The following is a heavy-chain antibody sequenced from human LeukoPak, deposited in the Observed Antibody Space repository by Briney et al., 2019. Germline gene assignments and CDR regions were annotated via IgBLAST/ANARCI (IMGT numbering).Heavy chain of an antibody. Sequence: GGSLRLSCAASGFTFSSYAMSWVRQAPGKGLGWVSAISGSGGSTYYADSVKGRFTISRDNSKNTLYLQMNSLRAEDTAVYYCAKSQLGTRVDYSNYPFDYWAREPWSPSPQ. J-gene: IGHJ4*02. CDR1: GFTFSSYA. V-gene: IGHV3-23*01. D-gene: IGHD4-11*01. CDR3: AKSQLGTRVDYSNYPFDY. CDR2: ISGSGGST.